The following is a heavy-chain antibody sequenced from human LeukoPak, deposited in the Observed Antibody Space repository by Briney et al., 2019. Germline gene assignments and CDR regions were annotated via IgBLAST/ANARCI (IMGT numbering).Heavy chain of an antibody. V-gene: IGHV4-59*01. J-gene: IGHJ4*02. D-gene: IGHD1-14*01. CDR2: IYYSGST. CDR3: ARYRNQRGFGFDY. CDR1: GGSISSYY. Sequence: KTSETLSLTCTVSGGSISSYYWSWIRQPPGKGLEWIGYIYYSGSTNYNPSLKSRVTISVDTSKNQFSLKLSSVTAADTAVYYCARYRNQRGFGFDYWGQGTLVTVSS.